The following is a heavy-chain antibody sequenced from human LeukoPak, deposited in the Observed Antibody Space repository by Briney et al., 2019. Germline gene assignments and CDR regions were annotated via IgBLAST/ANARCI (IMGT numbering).Heavy chain of an antibody. V-gene: IGHV1-69*13. D-gene: IGHD1-26*01. CDR1: GGTFTSYA. CDR3: ARKLRLGGNWFDP. J-gene: IGHJ5*02. Sequence: ASVKVSCRTSGGTFTSYAITWVRQAPGQGLEWMGKIIPISGTTNYAQKFQGRVTFTADESTSTAYMELSSLRSEDTALYYCARKLRLGGNWFDPWGQGTLVTVSS. CDR2: IIPISGTT.